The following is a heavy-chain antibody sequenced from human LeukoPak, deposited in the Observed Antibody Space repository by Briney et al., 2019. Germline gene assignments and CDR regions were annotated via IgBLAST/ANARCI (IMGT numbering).Heavy chain of an antibody. D-gene: IGHD2-2*02. V-gene: IGHV3-7*03. CDR3: ARDTLSSAVVVPAAIVDY. Sequence: GRSLRLACAASAFTVSSYWMSWVRQAPGKGLEWEANIKQDGSEKYYVDSVKGRFTISRDNAKNSLYLQMNSLRAEDTAVYYCARDTLSSAVVVPAAIVDYWGQGALVTVSS. CDR1: AFTVSSYW. J-gene: IGHJ4*02. CDR2: IKQDGSEK.